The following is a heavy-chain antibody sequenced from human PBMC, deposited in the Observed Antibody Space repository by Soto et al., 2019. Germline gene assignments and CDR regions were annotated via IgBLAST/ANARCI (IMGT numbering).Heavy chain of an antibody. V-gene: IGHV4-31*03. Sequence: SETLSLTCTVSGGSISDGSFYWSWIRQHPGKGLEWIGYISYSVNTYYNASLQSRISMSLDSSKNQFSPTLSSVTAADTAVYYCARTVVVTANHGPWGKGTLVTVSS. CDR3: ARTVVVTANHGP. J-gene: IGHJ5*02. CDR1: GGSISDGSFY. D-gene: IGHD2-21*02. CDR2: ISYSVNT.